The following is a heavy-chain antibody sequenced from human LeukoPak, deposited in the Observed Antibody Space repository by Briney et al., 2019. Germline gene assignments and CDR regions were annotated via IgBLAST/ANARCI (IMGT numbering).Heavy chain of an antibody. J-gene: IGHJ4*02. CDR3: ARSGYSSSWARY. D-gene: IGHD6-13*01. Sequence: SETLSLTCTVSGGSISSYYWSWIRQPPGKGLEWIGYIYYSGSTNYNPSLKSRVTISVDTSKNQFSLKLSPVTAADTAVYYCARSGYSSSWARYWGQGTLVTVSS. CDR1: GGSISSYY. CDR2: IYYSGST. V-gene: IGHV4-59*01.